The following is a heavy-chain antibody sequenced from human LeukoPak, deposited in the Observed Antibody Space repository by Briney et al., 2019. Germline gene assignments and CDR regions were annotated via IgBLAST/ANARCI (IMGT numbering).Heavy chain of an antibody. J-gene: IGHJ5*02. CDR3: ARRDYTSVWFDP. D-gene: IGHD4-11*01. CDR2: IYPGGSQT. V-gene: IGHV5-51*01. CDR1: GYSFTSYW. Sequence: GESLKISCKGSGYSFTSYWFGWVRQMPGKGLEWMGLIYPGGSQTIYSPSFQGQVTISVDWSTSTVYLQWNTLKASDTAMYYCARRDYTSVWFDPWGQGTLVTVSS.